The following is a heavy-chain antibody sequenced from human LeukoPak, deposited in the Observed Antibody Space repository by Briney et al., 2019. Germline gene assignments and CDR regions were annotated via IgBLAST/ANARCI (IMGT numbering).Heavy chain of an antibody. Sequence: SETLSLTCTVSGGSISSYYWSWIRQPPGKGLEWMGYIYYSGSTNYNPSLKSRVTISVDTSKNQFSLKLSSVTAADTAVYYCARLHGYCSGGSCYGWFDPWGQGTLVTVSS. CDR1: GGSISSYY. V-gene: IGHV4-59*08. CDR2: IYYSGST. CDR3: ARLHGYCSGGSCYGWFDP. J-gene: IGHJ5*02. D-gene: IGHD2-15*01.